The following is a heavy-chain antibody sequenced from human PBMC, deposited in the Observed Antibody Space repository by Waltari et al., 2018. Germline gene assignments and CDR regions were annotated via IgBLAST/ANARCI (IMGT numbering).Heavy chain of an antibody. CDR3: ARIRYCGGGTCYTDAFDI. CDR2: GSANKSNL. D-gene: IGHD2-15*01. CDR1: GYTFTNYG. V-gene: IGHV1-18*01. J-gene: IGHJ3*02. Sequence: QVQLVQSAAEVKKPGASVKVSCKASGYTFTNYGISWVRQAPGQGLEWMGWGSANKSNLNYAQKFECRVTLTTDTSTSTAYMDLRRLRSDDTAVYYCARIRYCGGGTCYTDAFDIWGQGTMVTVSS.